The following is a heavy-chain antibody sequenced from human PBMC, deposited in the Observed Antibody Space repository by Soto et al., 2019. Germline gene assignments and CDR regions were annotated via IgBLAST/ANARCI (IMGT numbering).Heavy chain of an antibody. Sequence: GASVKVSCKASGGTFSSYAISWVRQAPGQGLEWMGGIIPIFGTANYAQKFQGRVAITADESTSTAYMELSSLRSEDTAVYYCARAGKIVVNRGRYDYWGQGTLVTVSS. CDR2: IIPIFGTA. CDR3: ARAGKIVVNRGRYDY. D-gene: IGHD3-22*01. CDR1: GGTFSSYA. J-gene: IGHJ4*02. V-gene: IGHV1-69*13.